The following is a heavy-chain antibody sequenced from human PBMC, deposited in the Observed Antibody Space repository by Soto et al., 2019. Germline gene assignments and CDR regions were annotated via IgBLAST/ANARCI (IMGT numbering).Heavy chain of an antibody. CDR2: IKQDGSEK. CDR1: GFTFSSYW. Sequence: LRLSCAASGFTFSSYWMSWVRQAPGKGLEWVANIKQDGSEKYYVDSVKGRFTISRDNAKNSLYLQMNSLRAEDTAVYYCARDPNIVLVPAALRSYYYYYGMDVWGQGPTVTVSS. V-gene: IGHV3-7*01. CDR3: ARDPNIVLVPAALRSYYYYYGMDV. J-gene: IGHJ6*02. D-gene: IGHD2-2*01.